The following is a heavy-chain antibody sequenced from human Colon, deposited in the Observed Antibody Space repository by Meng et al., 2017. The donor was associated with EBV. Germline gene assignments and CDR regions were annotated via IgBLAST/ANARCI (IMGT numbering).Heavy chain of an antibody. CDR1: GDSISSGDYF. D-gene: IGHD2-2*01. CDR2: MDYRGST. CDR3: ARGELLWDY. Sequence: HVQLQASGPGLVKPSKTLSLTGSVSGDSISSGDYFWSWIRQPPGKGLEWIGYMDYRGSTFYNPSLKSRVTISVDTSKNQFSLKLSSVIAADTAVYFCARGELLWDYWGQGTLVTVS. J-gene: IGHJ4*02. V-gene: IGHV4-30-4*01.